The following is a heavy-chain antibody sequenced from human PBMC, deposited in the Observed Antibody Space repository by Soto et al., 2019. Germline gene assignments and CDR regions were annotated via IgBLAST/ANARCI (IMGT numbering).Heavy chain of an antibody. CDR3: ARSPEQLWISWFDP. CDR1: GYTFTSYA. V-gene: IGHV1-3*01. J-gene: IGHJ5*02. CDR2: INAGNGNT. D-gene: IGHD5-18*01. Sequence: ASVKVSCKASGYTFTSYAMHWVRQAPGQRLEWMGWINAGNGNTKYSQKFQGRVTITRDTSASTAYMELSSLRSEDTAVYYCARSPEQLWISWFDPWGQGTQVTVSS.